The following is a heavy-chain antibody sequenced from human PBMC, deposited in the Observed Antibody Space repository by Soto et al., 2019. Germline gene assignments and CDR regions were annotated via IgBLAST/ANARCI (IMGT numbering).Heavy chain of an antibody. J-gene: IGHJ4*02. CDR2: IYWDDDK. V-gene: IGHV2-5*02. Sequence: QITLKESGPTLVKPTQTLTLTCTFSGFSLSTSGVGVGWIRQPPGKALEWLALIYWDDDKRYSPSLKSRLTITKDTSKNQVVLTMTNMDPVDTATYYCAHRLYDSSGYHDYYFDYWGQGTLVTVSS. D-gene: IGHD3-22*01. CDR1: GFSLSTSGVG. CDR3: AHRLYDSSGYHDYYFDY.